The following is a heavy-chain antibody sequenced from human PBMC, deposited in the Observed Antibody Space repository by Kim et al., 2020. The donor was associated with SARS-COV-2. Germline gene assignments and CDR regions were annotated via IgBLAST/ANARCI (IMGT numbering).Heavy chain of an antibody. CDR2: ITSSSTYT. CDR1: GFTFSSYS. CDR3: ASRRAESDI. D-gene: IGHD6-13*01. V-gene: IGHV3-21*01. J-gene: IGHJ3*02. Sequence: GGSLRLSCAASGFTFSSYSMHWVRQAPGKGLVWVSPITSSSTYTNYADSVKGRFTISRDNVKNSLYLQMNSVRAEDTAVYYCASRRAESDI.